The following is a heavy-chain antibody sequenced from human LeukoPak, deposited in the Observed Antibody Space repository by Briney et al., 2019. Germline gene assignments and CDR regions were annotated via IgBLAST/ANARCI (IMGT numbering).Heavy chain of an antibody. CDR2: IIPILGIA. J-gene: IGHJ4*02. V-gene: IGHV1-69*04. Sequence: GASVKVSCKASGGTFSSYAISWVRQAPGQGLEWMGRIIPILGIANCAQKFQGRVTITSDKSTSTAYMELSSLRSEDTAVYYCARGPPPVSHGRRGWGGYFDYWGQGTLVTVSS. CDR1: GGTFSSYA. CDR3: ARGPPPVSHGRRGWGGYFDY. D-gene: IGHD6-19*01.